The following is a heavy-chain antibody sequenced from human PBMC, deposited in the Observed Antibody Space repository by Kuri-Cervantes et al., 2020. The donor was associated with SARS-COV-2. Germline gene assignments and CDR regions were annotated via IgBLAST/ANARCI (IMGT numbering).Heavy chain of an antibody. J-gene: IGHJ4*02. CDR2: ISAYNGNT. D-gene: IGHD2-15*01. CDR1: GGTFSSYA. V-gene: IGHV1-18*01. CDR3: ARSGRGGTFDY. Sequence: ASVKVSCKASGGTFSSYAISWVRQAPGQGLEWMGGISAYNGNTNYAQKLQGRVTMTTDTSTSTAYMELRSLRSDDTAVYYCARSGRGGTFDYWGQGTLVTVSS.